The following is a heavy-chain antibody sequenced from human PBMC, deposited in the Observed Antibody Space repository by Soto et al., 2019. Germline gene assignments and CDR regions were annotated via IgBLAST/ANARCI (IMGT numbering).Heavy chain of an antibody. V-gene: IGHV1-8*01. CDR2: MNPNSGNT. J-gene: IGHJ6*03. Sequence: GASVKVSCKASGYTFTSYDIYWVRQATGQGLEWMGWMNPNSGNTGYAQKFQGRVTMTRNTSISTAYMELSSLRSEDTAVYYCARRVRGDAFYYYYYMDVWGKGTTVTV. CDR1: GYTFTSYD. D-gene: IGHD3-10*01. CDR3: ARRVRGDAFYYYYYMDV.